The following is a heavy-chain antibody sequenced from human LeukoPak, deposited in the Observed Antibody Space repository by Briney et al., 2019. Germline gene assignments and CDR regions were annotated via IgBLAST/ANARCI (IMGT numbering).Heavy chain of an antibody. V-gene: IGHV3-48*04. D-gene: IGHD1-1*01. Sequence: GGSLRLSCAASGFTFSSYSMNWVRQAPGKGLEWVSYISSSSSIIYYADSVKGRFTISRDNAKNSLYLQMNSLRAEDTALYYCARGIDDGDNWFDSWGQGTLVTVSS. CDR2: ISSSSSII. CDR3: ARGIDDGDNWFDS. CDR1: GFTFSSYS. J-gene: IGHJ5*01.